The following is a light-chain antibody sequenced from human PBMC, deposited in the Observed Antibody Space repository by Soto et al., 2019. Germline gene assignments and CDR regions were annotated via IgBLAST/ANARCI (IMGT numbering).Light chain of an antibody. Sequence: EIVLTQSPGALSLSPGERATLSCRTSQSVSTNYLAWYQEKPGQAPRLLIYGASSSATGIPDRFSGSGSGTDFTLTISSLEPEDFAVYYCQHYGSSPPTWTFGQGTKVEIK. J-gene: IGKJ1*01. CDR2: GAS. CDR3: QHYGSSPPTWT. V-gene: IGKV3-20*01. CDR1: QSVSTNY.